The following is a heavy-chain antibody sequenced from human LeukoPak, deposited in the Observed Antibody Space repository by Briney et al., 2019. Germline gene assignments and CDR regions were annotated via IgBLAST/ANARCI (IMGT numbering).Heavy chain of an antibody. CDR2: ISGGGGSP. Sequence: GGSLRLSCAASAFTFSSYAMNWVRQAPGKGMESVSGISGGGGSPYYADSVKGRFTISRDNSKNTLYLHVNGLRAEDTAVYYCAKRVYYYYGMDVWGQGTTVTVSS. J-gene: IGHJ6*02. V-gene: IGHV3-23*01. CDR3: AKRVYYYYGMDV. CDR1: AFTFSSYA.